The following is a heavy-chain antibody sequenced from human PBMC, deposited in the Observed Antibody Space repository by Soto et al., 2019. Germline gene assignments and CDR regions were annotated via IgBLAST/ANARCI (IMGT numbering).Heavy chain of an antibody. CDR1: GYTFTSYG. CDR3: ARGVEWCSSTSXXXRXXDY. J-gene: IGHJ4*02. V-gene: IGHV1-18*01. D-gene: IGHD2-2*01. Sequence: GASVKVSCKASGYTFTSYGISWVRQAPGQGLEWMGWISAYNGNTNYAQKLQGRVTITTDTSTSTAYMELRSLRSDDTAVYYCARGVEWCSSTSXXXRXXDYWGQGTLVTVSS. CDR2: ISAYNGNT.